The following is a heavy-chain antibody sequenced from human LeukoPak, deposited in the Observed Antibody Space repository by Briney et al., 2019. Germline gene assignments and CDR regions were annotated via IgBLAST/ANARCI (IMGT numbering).Heavy chain of an antibody. Sequence: GGSLGLSCAASGFTFSSYSMNWVRQAPGKGLEWVSYIGSSSSTIYYADSVKGRFTISRDNAKNSLYLQMNSLRAEDTAVYYCARGIARTTPFFDYWGQGTLVTVSS. J-gene: IGHJ4*02. D-gene: IGHD1/OR15-1a*01. CDR3: ARGIARTTPFFDY. CDR1: GFTFSSYS. CDR2: IGSSSSTI. V-gene: IGHV3-48*01.